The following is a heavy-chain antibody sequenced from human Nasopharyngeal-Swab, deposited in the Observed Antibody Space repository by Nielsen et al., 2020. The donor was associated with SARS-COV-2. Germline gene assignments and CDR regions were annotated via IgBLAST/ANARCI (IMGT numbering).Heavy chain of an antibody. J-gene: IGHJ3*02. D-gene: IGHD3-22*01. V-gene: IGHV4-31*02. Sequence: WIRQPPGKGLEWIGYIYYSGSTYYNPSLKSRVTISVDTSKNQSSLKLSSVTAADTAVYYCARATMIVVVIGAFDIWGQGTMVTISS. CDR2: IYYSGST. CDR3: ARATMIVVVIGAFDI.